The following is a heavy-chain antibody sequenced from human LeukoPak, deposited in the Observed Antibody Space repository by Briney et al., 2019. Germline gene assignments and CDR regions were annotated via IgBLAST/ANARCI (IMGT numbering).Heavy chain of an antibody. D-gene: IGHD2-15*01. CDR1: GFTFSNYA. Sequence: GGSLRLSCVVSGFTFSNYATTWVRQAPGKGLEWVSSITGSGGDTYHADSVKGRFTISRDNSKNTLYLQMNSLRAEDAALYYCTKGSASSRPYFFDYWGQGILVTVSS. J-gene: IGHJ4*02. V-gene: IGHV3-23*01. CDR2: ITGSGGDT. CDR3: TKGSASSRPYFFDY.